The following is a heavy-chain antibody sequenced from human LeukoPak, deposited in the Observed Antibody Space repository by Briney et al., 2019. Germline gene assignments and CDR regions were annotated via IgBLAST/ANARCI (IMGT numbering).Heavy chain of an antibody. V-gene: IGHV4-59*12. Sequence: SETLSLTCTVSGGSISSYYWSWIRQPPGKGLEWIGYIYYSGSTNYNPSLKSRVTISVDTSKNQFSLKLSSVTAADTAVYYCARGLYGSGSYYPLNDYWGQGTLVTVSS. CDR2: IYYSGST. CDR3: ARGLYGSGSYYPLNDY. CDR1: GGSISSYY. J-gene: IGHJ4*02. D-gene: IGHD3-10*01.